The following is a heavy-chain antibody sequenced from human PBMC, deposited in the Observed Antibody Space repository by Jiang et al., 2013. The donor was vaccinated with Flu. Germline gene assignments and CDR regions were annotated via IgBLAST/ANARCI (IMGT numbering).Heavy chain of an antibody. D-gene: IGHD3-22*01. V-gene: IGHV4-39*01. CDR2: IYSSGTT. Sequence: SGPGLVKPSETLSLTCTVSGGSGSYSRSYWGWVRQPPGKGLEWIASIYSSGTTDNYPPYDNPSLKSRLTLSVDTSKNQFSLKLSSVTASDTAVYYCARHVERAGGVDSRGDFFPYWYFDLWGRGTLVTVSS. CDR3: ARHVERAGGVDSRGDFFPYWYFDL. J-gene: IGHJ2*01. CDR1: GGSGSYSRSY.